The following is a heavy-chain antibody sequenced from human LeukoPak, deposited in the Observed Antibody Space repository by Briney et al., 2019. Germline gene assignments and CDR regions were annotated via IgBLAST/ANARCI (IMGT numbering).Heavy chain of an antibody. CDR1: GGSFSGYY. Sequence: SETLSLTCAVYGGSFSGYYWGWIRQPPGKGLEWIGSIYYSGSTYYNPSLKSRVTISVDTSKNQFSLKLSSVTAADTAVYYCARHPDYGDPYYYYGMDVWGQGTTVTVSS. D-gene: IGHD4-17*01. CDR3: ARHPDYGDPYYYYGMDV. CDR2: IYYSGST. V-gene: IGHV4-39*01. J-gene: IGHJ6*02.